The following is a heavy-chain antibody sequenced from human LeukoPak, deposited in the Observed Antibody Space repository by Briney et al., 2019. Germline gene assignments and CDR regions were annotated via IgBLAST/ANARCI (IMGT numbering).Heavy chain of an antibody. CDR2: ISYDGSNK. CDR3: AREEGRYDSSGSFDY. J-gene: IGHJ4*02. D-gene: IGHD3-22*01. CDR1: GFTFSSYA. Sequence: GGSLRLSCAASGFTFSSYAMHWVRQAPGKGLEWVAVISYDGSNKYYADSVKGRFTISRDNSKNTLYLQMNSLRAGDTAVYYCAREEGRYDSSGSFDYWGQGTLVTVSS. V-gene: IGHV3-30-3*01.